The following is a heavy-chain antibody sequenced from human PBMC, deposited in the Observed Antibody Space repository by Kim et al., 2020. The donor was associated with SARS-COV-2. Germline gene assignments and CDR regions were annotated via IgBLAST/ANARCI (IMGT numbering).Heavy chain of an antibody. Sequence: SVKVSCKASGFTFTSSAVQWVRQARGQRLEWIGWIVVGSGNTNYAQKFQERVTITRDMSTSTAYMELSSLRSEDTAVYYCAAVPYYYDSSGYYQRIGYWGQGTLVTVSS. D-gene: IGHD3-22*01. CDR3: AAVPYYYDSSGYYQRIGY. CDR1: GFTFTSSA. V-gene: IGHV1-58*01. J-gene: IGHJ4*02. CDR2: IVVGSGNT.